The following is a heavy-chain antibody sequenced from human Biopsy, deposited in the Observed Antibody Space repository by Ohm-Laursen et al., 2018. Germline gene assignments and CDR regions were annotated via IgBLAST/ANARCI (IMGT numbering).Heavy chain of an antibody. CDR1: GFSFTGYY. J-gene: IGHJ4*02. Sequence: SVKVSCKASGFSFTGYYIHWVRQAPGQGLEWMGWISPKSGGTNYAQKFQGNITMTKNTSMSTAYMEMSRPRSDDTAVYYCARVFCTSTTCYGLLDNWGQGTVVTVSS. CDR3: ARVFCTSTTCYGLLDN. CDR2: ISPKSGGT. D-gene: IGHD2/OR15-2a*01. V-gene: IGHV1-2*02.